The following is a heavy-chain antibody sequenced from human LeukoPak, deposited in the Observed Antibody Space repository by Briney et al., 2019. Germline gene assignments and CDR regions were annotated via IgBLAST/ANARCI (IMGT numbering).Heavy chain of an antibody. CDR1: GDSVSSSSDS. J-gene: IGHJ5*02. CDR3: AREQCVSGSPEHWFDP. Sequence: QTLSPICAIFGDSVSSSSDSWSWIRQSPSRGLELLGRTYYRGKRCNDYALSIKGRITINPDTSKKQFSLQLNSVTPADAAVYYCAREQCVSGSPEHWFDPWGQGNLVTVSS. D-gene: IGHD3-10*01. V-gene: IGHV6-1*01. CDR2: TYYRGKRCN.